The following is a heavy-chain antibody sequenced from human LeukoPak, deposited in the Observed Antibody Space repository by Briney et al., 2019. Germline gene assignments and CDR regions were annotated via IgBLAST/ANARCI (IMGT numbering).Heavy chain of an antibody. Sequence: GGSLRLSCAASGFTFSNYGMHWVRQAPGKGLEWVAFIRYDGSNRYYADSVKGRFTPSRDNSKNTLYLQMNSLRAEDTAVYYCAKDTANYSNYVFVSWGQGTLVTVSS. CDR2: IRYDGSNR. J-gene: IGHJ4*02. V-gene: IGHV3-30*02. D-gene: IGHD4-11*01. CDR3: AKDTANYSNYVFVS. CDR1: GFTFSNYG.